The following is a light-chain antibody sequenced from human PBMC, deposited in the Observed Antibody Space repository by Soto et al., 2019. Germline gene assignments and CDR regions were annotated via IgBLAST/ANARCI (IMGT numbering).Light chain of an antibody. Sequence: EIVLTQSPATLSLSPEERATLSCRASQIVSSYLAWYQQKPGQAPRLLIYDASNRATGIPARFSGSGSGTDFTLTISSLEPEDFAVYYCQQRSNWPPRALTFGGGTKVDIK. CDR1: QIVSSY. CDR3: QQRSNWPPRALT. J-gene: IGKJ4*01. CDR2: DAS. V-gene: IGKV3-11*01.